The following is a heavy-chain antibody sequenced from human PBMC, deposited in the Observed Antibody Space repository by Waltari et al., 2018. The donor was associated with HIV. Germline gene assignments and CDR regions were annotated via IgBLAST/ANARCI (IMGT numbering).Heavy chain of an antibody. CDR1: GFPFSNSG. Sequence: EVQVLESGGALVQPGGPLRLSCAASGFPFSNSGMPSVRQAPGKGLEWVSTISGSGGSTYYADSVKGRFTVSRDNSKNTLYLQMNSLRAEDTAVYFCVKEYQYSHSWYSYYGMDVWGQGTTVTVSS. J-gene: IGHJ6*02. CDR2: ISGSGGST. D-gene: IGHD6-13*01. CDR3: VKEYQYSHSWYSYYGMDV. V-gene: IGHV3-23*01.